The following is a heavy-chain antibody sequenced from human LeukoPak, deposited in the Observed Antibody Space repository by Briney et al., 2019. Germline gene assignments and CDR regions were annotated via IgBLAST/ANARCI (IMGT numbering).Heavy chain of an antibody. D-gene: IGHD6-13*01. J-gene: IGHJ4*02. CDR2: IYYSGST. Sequence: PSETLSLTCAVYGGSFSGYYWSWIRQPPGKGLEWIGSIYYSGSTSYNPSLKSRVTISVDTSKNEFSLSLGSVAAADTAVYYCARNASIAAAGNGGRYFDYWGQGTLVTVSS. V-gene: IGHV4-34*01. CDR1: GGSFSGYY. CDR3: ARNASIAAAGNGGRYFDY.